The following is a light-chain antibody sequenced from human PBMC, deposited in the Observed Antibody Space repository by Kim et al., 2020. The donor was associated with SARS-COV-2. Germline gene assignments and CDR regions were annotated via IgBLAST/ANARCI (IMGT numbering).Light chain of an antibody. CDR1: QNGGTR. J-gene: IGKJ2*01. CDR3: QNYEGWPPYT. V-gene: IGKV3-15*01. Sequence: SAGERVTLSCKADQNGGTRVAWYQQRRGQASKLLIFDASTRAAGVPARFSGSESGTDFTLTITSLQSEGYAIYYCQNYEGWPPYTFGLGTKLEI. CDR2: DAS.